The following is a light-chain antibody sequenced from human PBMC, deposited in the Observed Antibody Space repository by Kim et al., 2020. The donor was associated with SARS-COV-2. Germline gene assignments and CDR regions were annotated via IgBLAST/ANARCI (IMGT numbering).Light chain of an antibody. CDR1: QSVGSY. CDR2: DAS. V-gene: IGKV3-11*01. J-gene: IGKJ4*01. CDR3: QQRANWVT. Sequence: EIVLTQSPATLSLSPGERATLSCRASQSVGSYLAWYQQKPGQAPSLLIYDASNRAPGIPARFSGSGSGTDFTLTISSLEPEDFAVYYCQQRANWVTFGGGTKLEIK.